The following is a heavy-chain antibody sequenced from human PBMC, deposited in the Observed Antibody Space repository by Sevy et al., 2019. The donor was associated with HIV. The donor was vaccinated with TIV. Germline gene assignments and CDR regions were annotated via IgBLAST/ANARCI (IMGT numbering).Heavy chain of an antibody. V-gene: IGHV4-61*01. CDR2: IYYSDNT. D-gene: IGHD3-9*01. CDR3: ARGRGCYDISAGYYPCYLDV. CDR1: GGSVYTGSYY. J-gene: IGHJ6*02. Sequence: SETLSLTCTVSGGSVYTGSYYWGWIRQSPGKRLEWIGYIYYSDNTKYSPSLKSRVTMSLDTSKSQFSLKLTSVSAADTAVYYCARGRGCYDISAGYYPCYLDVWGQGTTVTVSS.